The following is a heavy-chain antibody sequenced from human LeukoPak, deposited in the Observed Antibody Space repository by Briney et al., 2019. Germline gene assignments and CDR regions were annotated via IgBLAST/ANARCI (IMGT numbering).Heavy chain of an antibody. CDR3: ARLVQKASSLYDYYYFMDV. CDR2: IYYSGST. V-gene: IGHV4-59*08. D-gene: IGHD5/OR15-5a*01. J-gene: IGHJ6*04. CDR1: GGSVRGYY. Sequence: PSETLSLTCTVSGGSVRGYYWTWIRQAPGKGLQFVAYIYYSGSTNYNPSLKSRVSTSLDTSTNQFSLSLTSVTATDTATYYCARLVQKASSLYDYYYFMDVWGSGTPVTVSS.